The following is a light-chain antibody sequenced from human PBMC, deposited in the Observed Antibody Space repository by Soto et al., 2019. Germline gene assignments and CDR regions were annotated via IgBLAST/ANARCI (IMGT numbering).Light chain of an antibody. J-gene: IGKJ5*01. CDR2: GAS. CDR1: QSVSSN. CDR3: QQYNNWLRT. Sequence: EIEITHSPATLSVSPGEGATLSCRASQSVSSNLAWYQQKPGQAPRLLIYGASTRATGIPARFSGSGSGTEFTLTISSLQSEDFAVYYCQQYNNWLRTFGQGTRLEIK. V-gene: IGKV3-15*01.